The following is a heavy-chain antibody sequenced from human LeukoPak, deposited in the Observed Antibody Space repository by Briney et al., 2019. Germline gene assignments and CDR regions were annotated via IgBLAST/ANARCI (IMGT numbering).Heavy chain of an antibody. CDR3: ARGTSYYYDSTTYPFDY. CDR2: ISYDGSNK. D-gene: IGHD3-22*01. V-gene: IGHV3-30*03. J-gene: IGHJ4*02. CDR1: GFTFSSYG. Sequence: GGSLRLSCAASGFTFSSYGMHWVRQAPGKGLEWVAVISYDGSNKYYADSVKGRFTISRDNSKNTLYLQMNSLRPEDTAVYYCARGTSYYYDSTTYPFDYWGQGTLVTVSS.